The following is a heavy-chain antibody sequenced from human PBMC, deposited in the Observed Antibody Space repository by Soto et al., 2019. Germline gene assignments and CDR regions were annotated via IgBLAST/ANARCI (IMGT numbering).Heavy chain of an antibody. CDR2: ITGSGGST. J-gene: IGHJ4*02. D-gene: IGHD6-6*01. V-gene: IGHV3-23*01. Sequence: EVHLLESGGGLVQPGGSLRLSCAASGFTFSNYAMSWVRQAPGKGLEWVSAITGSGGSTYYADSVKGRFTISRDNSKSTLYLQMNSLRAEDTAVYYCAKDQIAARDDYWGQGTLVAVSS. CDR3: AKDQIAARDDY. CDR1: GFTFSNYA.